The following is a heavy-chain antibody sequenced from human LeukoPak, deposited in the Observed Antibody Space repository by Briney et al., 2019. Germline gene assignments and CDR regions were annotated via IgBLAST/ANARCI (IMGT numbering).Heavy chain of an antibody. CDR2: IRSKENNYAT. J-gene: IGHJ4*02. D-gene: IGHD2-15*01. CDR3: TARDMTPVDLADFGH. Sequence: GGSLRPSCAASGFTFSGSALHWVRQGSGKGLEWVGRIRSKENNYATAYGASVNGRFIISRDDSKNTAYLQMNNLKIEDTAVYYCTARDMTPVDLADFGHWGQGTLVTVSS. CDR1: GFTFSGSA. V-gene: IGHV3-73*01.